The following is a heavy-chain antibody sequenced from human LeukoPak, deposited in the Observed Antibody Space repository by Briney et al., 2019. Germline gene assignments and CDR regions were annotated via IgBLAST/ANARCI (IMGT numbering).Heavy chain of an antibody. Sequence: AGGSLRLSCAASGFAFNTYSMNWVRQAPGKGLEWVSSISSSSSYIYYADSVKGRFTISRDNAKNSLYLQMNSLRAEDTAVYYCARDQVGWLQSDWDYWGQGTLVTVSS. CDR1: GFAFNTYS. CDR3: ARDQVGWLQSDWDY. V-gene: IGHV3-21*01. J-gene: IGHJ4*02. CDR2: ISSSSSYI. D-gene: IGHD5-24*01.